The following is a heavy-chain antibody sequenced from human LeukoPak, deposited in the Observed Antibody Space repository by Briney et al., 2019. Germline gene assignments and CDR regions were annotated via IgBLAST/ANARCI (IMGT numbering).Heavy chain of an antibody. J-gene: IGHJ6*02. D-gene: IGHD3-22*01. CDR3: AADTPMISAPYHNGGGYYYGMDV. CDR1: GFTFTSSA. Sequence: SVKVSCKASGFTFTSSAMQWVRQARGQRLEWIGWIVVGSGNTNYAQKFQERVTITRDMSTSTAYMELSSLRSEDTAVYYCAADTPMISAPYHNGGGYYYGMDVWGQGTTVTVSS. V-gene: IGHV1-58*02. CDR2: IVVGSGNT.